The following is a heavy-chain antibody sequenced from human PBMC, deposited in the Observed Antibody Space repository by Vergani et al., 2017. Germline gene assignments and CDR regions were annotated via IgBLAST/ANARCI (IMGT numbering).Heavy chain of an antibody. Sequence: QLHLQESGPGLVKPSETLSLTCTVSGGSITSSSYYWGWLRQPPGKGLEWIGNIYHSGCAYYNPSLKGRVTISVDTSKNQFSLELTSVTAADTAIYFCVLTESFILRYFHWALWGQGTLVTVSS. J-gene: IGHJ4*02. V-gene: IGHV4-39*01. CDR3: VLTESFILRYFHWAL. CDR2: IYHSGCA. D-gene: IGHD3-9*01. CDR1: GGSITSSSYY.